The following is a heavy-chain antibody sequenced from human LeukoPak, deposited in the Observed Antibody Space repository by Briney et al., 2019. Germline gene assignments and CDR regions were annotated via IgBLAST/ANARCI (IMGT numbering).Heavy chain of an antibody. D-gene: IGHD6-13*01. J-gene: IGHJ4*02. CDR3: AKPEGARGSSSWYLGY. CDR2: IRYDGSNK. V-gene: IGHV3-30*02. Sequence: GGSLRLSCAASGFTFSSYGMHWVRQAPGKGLEGVAFIRYDGSNKYYADSVKGRFTISRDNSKNTLYLQMNSLRAEDTAVYYCAKPEGARGSSSWYLGYWGQGTLVTVSS. CDR1: GFTFSSYG.